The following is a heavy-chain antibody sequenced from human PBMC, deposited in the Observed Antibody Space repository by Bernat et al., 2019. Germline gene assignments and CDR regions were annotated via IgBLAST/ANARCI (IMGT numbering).Heavy chain of an antibody. V-gene: IGHV1-3*01. J-gene: IGHJ3*02. D-gene: IGHD3-10*01. CDR2: INAGNGNT. CDR1: GYTFTSYA. Sequence: QVQLVQSGAEVKKPGASVKVSCKASGYTFTSYAMHWVRQAPGPRLEWMGWINAGNGNTKYSQKVQGRVTMTRDTSASTAYMELSSLRSEDTAVYYCARDRDDAFDIWGQGTMVTVSS. CDR3: ARDRDDAFDI.